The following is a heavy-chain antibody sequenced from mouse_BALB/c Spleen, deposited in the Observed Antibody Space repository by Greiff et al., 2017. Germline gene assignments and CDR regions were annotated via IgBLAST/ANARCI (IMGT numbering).Heavy chain of an antibody. CDR3: ARERNYRLPAY. D-gene: IGHD2-14*01. CDR1: GFSLTSYG. V-gene: IGHV2-9*02. J-gene: IGHJ3*01. CDR2: IWAGGST. Sequence: VKLMESGPGLVAPSQSLSITCTVSGFSLTSYGVHWVRQPPGKGLEWLGVIWAGGSTNYNSALMSRLSISKDNSKSQVFLKMNSLQTDDTAMYYCARERNYRLPAYWGQGTLVTVSA.